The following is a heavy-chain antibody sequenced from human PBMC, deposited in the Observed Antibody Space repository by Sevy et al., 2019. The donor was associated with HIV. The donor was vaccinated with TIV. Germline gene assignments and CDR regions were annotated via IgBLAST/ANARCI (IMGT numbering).Heavy chain of an antibody. D-gene: IGHD4-17*01. CDR3: ARGIGTTVTMWDAFDI. V-gene: IGHV3-21*01. CDR1: GFTFSTYS. CDR2: ISFSSNYI. Sequence: GGSLRLSCSASGFTFSTYSMHWVRQAPGKGLEWVSSISFSSNYIYYADSMKGRFTISRDNAKNSLYLHMNSLRAEDTAVYYWARGIGTTVTMWDAFDIWGQGTMVTVSS. J-gene: IGHJ3*02.